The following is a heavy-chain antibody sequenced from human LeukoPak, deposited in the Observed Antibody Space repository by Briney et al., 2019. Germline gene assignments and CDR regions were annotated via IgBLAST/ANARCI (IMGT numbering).Heavy chain of an antibody. CDR1: GYTFTGYY. CDR3: ARDPPSSSGPDY. J-gene: IGHJ4*02. Sequence: GASVKVSCKASGYTFTGYYMHWVRQAPGQGLEWMGRINPNSGGTNYAQKFQGRVTMTRDTSISTAYMELSRLRSDDTAVYYCARDPPSSSGPDYWGQGTLDTVSS. CDR2: INPNSGGT. V-gene: IGHV1-2*06. D-gene: IGHD6-6*01.